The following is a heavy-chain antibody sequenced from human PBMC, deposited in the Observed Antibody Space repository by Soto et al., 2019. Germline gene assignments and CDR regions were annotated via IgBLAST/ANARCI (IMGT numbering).Heavy chain of an antibody. V-gene: IGHV3-23*01. CDR2: ISGSGGST. CDR3: AKGVAVGVAAIRYYFDY. Sequence: GGSLRLSCAASGFTFSSYAMSWVRQAPGKGLEWVSAISGSGGSTYYADSVKGRFTISRDNSKNTLYLQMNSLRAEDTAVYYCAKGVAVGVAAIRYYFDYWGQGTLVTVSS. CDR1: GFTFSSYA. D-gene: IGHD2-15*01. J-gene: IGHJ4*02.